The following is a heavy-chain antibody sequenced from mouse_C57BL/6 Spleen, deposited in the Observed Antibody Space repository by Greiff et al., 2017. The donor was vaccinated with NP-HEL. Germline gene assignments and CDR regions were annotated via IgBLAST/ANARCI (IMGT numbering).Heavy chain of an antibody. D-gene: IGHD2-4*01. J-gene: IGHJ3*01. CDR2: IHPNSGST. CDR3: ARMIYYDYDGFAY. Sequence: VQLQQPGAELVKPGASVKLSCKASGYTFTSYWMHWVKQRPGQGLEWIGMIHPNSGSTNYNEKFKSKATLTVDKSSSTAYMQLSSLTSEDSAVYYCARMIYYDYDGFAYWGQGTLVTVSA. CDR1: GYTFTSYW. V-gene: IGHV1-64*01.